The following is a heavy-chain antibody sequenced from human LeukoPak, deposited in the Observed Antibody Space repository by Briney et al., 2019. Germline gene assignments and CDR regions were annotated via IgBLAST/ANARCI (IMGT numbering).Heavy chain of an antibody. CDR1: GYSFTSYW. CDR3: TRVGGRIAARSLREAFDS. V-gene: IGHV5-51*01. CDR2: IYPGDSDT. D-gene: IGHD6-6*01. Sequence: GESLKISCQGSGYSFTSYWIGWVRQMPGKGLEWMGIIYPGDSDTRYSPSFQGQVTISADKSISTAYLQWSSLKASDTAMYYCTRVGGRIAARSLREAFDSWGQGTLVTVSS. J-gene: IGHJ4*02.